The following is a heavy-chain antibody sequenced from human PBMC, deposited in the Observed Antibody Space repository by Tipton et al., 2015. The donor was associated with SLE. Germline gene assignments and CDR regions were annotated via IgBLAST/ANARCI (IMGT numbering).Heavy chain of an antibody. CDR3: ARGGFIRMGQWFDP. D-gene: IGHD2-8*01. J-gene: IGHJ5*02. V-gene: IGHV4-59*11. Sequence: LRLSCTVSGGSINGQFWSWIRHPPGKGLEWIAYIYYSGSTQYNPSLKSRVTISVDTSKNQFSLEVRSVTAADTAVYYCARGGFIRMGQWFDPWGQGTLVTVSS. CDR1: GGSINGQF. CDR2: IYYSGST.